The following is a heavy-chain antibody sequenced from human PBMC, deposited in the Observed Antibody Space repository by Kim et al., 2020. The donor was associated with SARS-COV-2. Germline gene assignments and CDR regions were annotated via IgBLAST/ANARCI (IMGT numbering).Heavy chain of an antibody. Sequence: DSLKGRFTISRDNAKNSLYLQMNSLRAEDTAVYYCARSLRFLEWLLPFDYWGQGTLVTVSS. CDR3: ARSLRFLEWLLPFDY. V-gene: IGHV3-21*01. J-gene: IGHJ4*02. D-gene: IGHD3-3*01.